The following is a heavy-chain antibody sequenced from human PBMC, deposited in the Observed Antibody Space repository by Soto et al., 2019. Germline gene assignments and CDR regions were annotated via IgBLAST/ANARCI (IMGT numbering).Heavy chain of an antibody. CDR2: ISYDGSNK. J-gene: IGHJ4*02. CDR3: ARGSGYSYGPYYFDY. Sequence: GGSLRLSCAASGFTFSSYAMHWVRQAPGKGLEWVAVISYDGSNKYYADSVKGRFTISRDNSKNTLYLQMNSLRAEDTAVYYCARGSGYSYGPYYFDYWGQGTLVTVSS. CDR1: GFTFSSYA. D-gene: IGHD5-18*01. V-gene: IGHV3-30-3*01.